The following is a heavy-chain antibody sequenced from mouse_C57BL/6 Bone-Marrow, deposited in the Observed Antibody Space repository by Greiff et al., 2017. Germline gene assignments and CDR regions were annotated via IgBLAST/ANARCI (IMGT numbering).Heavy chain of an antibody. CDR1: EYDFPSHD. J-gene: IGHJ3*01. Sequence: EVKLVESGGGLVQPGESLKLSCESNEYDFPSHDMSWVRKTPEKRLELVAAINSDGGSTYYPDTMERRFILSRDHTKKTLYRQMSSLRSEDTAVYYCATRCYDYDWVAYWGQGTLVTVSA. V-gene: IGHV5-2*03. CDR3: ATRCYDYDWVAY. CDR2: INSDGGST. D-gene: IGHD2-4*01.